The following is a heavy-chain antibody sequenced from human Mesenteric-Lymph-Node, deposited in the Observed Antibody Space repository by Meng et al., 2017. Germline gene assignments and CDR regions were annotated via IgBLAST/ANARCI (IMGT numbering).Heavy chain of an antibody. CDR2: INAGNGNT. V-gene: IGHV1-3*01. D-gene: IGHD5-24*01. CDR1: GYTFTSYA. CDR3: AIDGQLRNGDNYFGLEH. Sequence: ASVKVSCKASGYTFTSYAMHWVRQAPGQRLEWMGWINAGNGNTKYSQKFQGRVTITADTSTITAYMQLTRLTSDDTAFYYCAIDGQLRNGDNYFGLEHWGQGTLVTVSS. J-gene: IGHJ1*01.